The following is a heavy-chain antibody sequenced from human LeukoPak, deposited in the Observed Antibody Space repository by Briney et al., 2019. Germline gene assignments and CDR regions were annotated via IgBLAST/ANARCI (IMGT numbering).Heavy chain of an antibody. Sequence: ASVKVSCKASGYTFTSYGISWVRQAPGQGLEWMGWNSAYNGNTNYAQKLQGRDTMTTDTSRSTAYMELRSLRCDDTAVYYCARGLRSPDYYYCGMDVWGQGTTVTVCS. CDR2: NSAYNGNT. D-gene: IGHD5/OR15-5a*01. V-gene: IGHV1-18*01. CDR1: GYTFTSYG. J-gene: IGHJ6*02. CDR3: ARGLRSPDYYYCGMDV.